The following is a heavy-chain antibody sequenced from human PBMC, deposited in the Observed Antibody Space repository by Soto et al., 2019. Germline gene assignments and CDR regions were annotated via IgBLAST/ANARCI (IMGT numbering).Heavy chain of an antibody. D-gene: IGHD6-13*01. CDR1: SGSISSSNW. V-gene: IGHV4-4*02. CDR2: IYHSGST. CDR3: ARERPLGQQLAKSFDP. Sequence: QVQLQESGPGLVKPSGTLSLTCAVSSGSISSSNWWSWVRQPPGKGLEWIGEIYHSGSTNYNPSLKSRVTTSVDKSKNQFSLKLSSVTAADTAVYYCARERPLGQQLAKSFDPWGQGTLVTVSS. J-gene: IGHJ5*02.